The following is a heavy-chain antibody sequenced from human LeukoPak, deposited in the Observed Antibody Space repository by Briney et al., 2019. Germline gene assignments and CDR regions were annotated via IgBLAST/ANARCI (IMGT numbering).Heavy chain of an antibody. CDR1: GFTFSDYY. V-gene: IGHV3-11*04. D-gene: IGHD6-6*01. Sequence: GGSLRLSCAASGFTFSDYYMSWIRQAPGKGPEWVSYISSSGSTIYYADSVKGRFTISRDNAKNSLYLQMNSLRAEDTAVYYCARVGSSSSALLDYWGQGTLVTVSS. CDR2: ISSSGSTI. J-gene: IGHJ4*02. CDR3: ARVGSSSSALLDY.